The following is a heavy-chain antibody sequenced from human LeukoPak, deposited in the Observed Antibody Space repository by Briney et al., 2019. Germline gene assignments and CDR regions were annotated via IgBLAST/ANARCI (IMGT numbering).Heavy chain of an antibody. V-gene: IGHV3-53*01. J-gene: IGHJ4*02. D-gene: IGHD6-13*01. CDR2: IYSGGST. CDR1: GLTVSSIY. CDR3: ARGPSIAAAGTTFPFDY. Sequence: GGSLRLSWAASGLTVSSIYISWVRQAPGKWLEWVSAIYSGGSTYYADSVKGRFTISRDNSKNTLYLQMNSLRAEDTAVYYCARGPSIAAAGTTFPFDYWGQGTLVTVSS.